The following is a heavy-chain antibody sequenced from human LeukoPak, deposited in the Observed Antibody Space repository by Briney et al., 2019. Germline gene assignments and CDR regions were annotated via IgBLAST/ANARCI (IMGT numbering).Heavy chain of an antibody. V-gene: IGHV4-59*12. D-gene: IGHD6-13*01. CDR1: GGSLSGYY. CDR2: IFYSGSP. Sequence: PSETLSLTCAVYGGSLSGYYWSWIRQPPGKGLEWIGNIFYSGSPNYNPSLKSRVTTSFDTSKNQFPLKLSFVTAADTAVYYCARVGHIVAAGTYDYWGQGTLVTVSS. J-gene: IGHJ4*02. CDR3: ARVGHIVAAGTYDY.